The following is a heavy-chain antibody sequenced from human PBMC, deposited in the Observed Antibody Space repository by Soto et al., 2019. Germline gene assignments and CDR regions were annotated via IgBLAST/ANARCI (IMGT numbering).Heavy chain of an antibody. CDR3: ARECEDLTSNFDY. Sequence: GGSLRLSCAASGFTFTRYSMNWVRQAPGKGLEWVSSISSTTNYIYYADSMKGRFTVSRDNAKNSVYLDMNSLSAEDTAVYYCARECEDLTSNFDYWGQGTLVTVSS. CDR1: GFTFTRYS. CDR2: ISSTTNYI. J-gene: IGHJ4*02. V-gene: IGHV3-21*01.